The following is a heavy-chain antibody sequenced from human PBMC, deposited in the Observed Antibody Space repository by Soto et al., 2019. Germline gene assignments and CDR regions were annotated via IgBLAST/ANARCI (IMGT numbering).Heavy chain of an antibody. CDR1: GYILADYY. Sequence: QVKLVQSGAEVKRPGASVKVSCKASGYILADYYVHWVRQAPGQGLEWMGWINANTGGTLYAQNLQGRVTMTRDTSIGTDYLDLSRLRSDDTAVYYCARGHSGMDVWGQGTTVTVSS. CDR3: ARGHSGMDV. J-gene: IGHJ6*02. CDR2: INANTGGT. V-gene: IGHV1-2*02.